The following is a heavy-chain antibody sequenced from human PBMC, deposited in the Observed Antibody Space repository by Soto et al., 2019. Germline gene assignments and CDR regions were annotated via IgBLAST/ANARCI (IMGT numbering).Heavy chain of an antibody. CDR1: GGSFSGYY. D-gene: IGHD2-15*01. CDR3: ARGHNSGGYYFDY. V-gene: IGHV4-34*01. CDR2: INHSGST. Sequence: SETLSLTCAVYGGSFSGYYWSWIRQPPGKGLEWIGEINHSGSTNYNPSLKSRVTISVDTSKNQFSLKLSSVTAADTAVYYCARGHNSGGYYFDYWGEGTLVTVS. J-gene: IGHJ4*02.